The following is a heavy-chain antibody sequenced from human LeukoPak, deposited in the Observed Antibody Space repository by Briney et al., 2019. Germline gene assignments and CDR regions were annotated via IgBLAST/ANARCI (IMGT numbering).Heavy chain of an antibody. J-gene: IGHJ3*02. CDR2: INHSGST. Sequence: SETLSLTCAVYGGSFSGYYWSWIRQPPGKGLEWIGEINHSGSTNYNPSLKSRVTISVDTSKNQFSLKLSSVTAADTAVYYCAGTSKYIGSGRDDAFDIWGQGTMVIVSS. CDR1: GGSFSGYY. V-gene: IGHV4-34*01. CDR3: AGTSKYIGSGRDDAFDI. D-gene: IGHD3-10*01.